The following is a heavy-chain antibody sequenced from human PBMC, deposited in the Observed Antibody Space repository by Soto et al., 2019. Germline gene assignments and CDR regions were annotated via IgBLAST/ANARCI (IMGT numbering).Heavy chain of an antibody. D-gene: IGHD6-25*01. CDR2: INHSGST. Sequence: SETLSLTCAVYGGSFSGYYWSWIRQPPGKGLEWIGEINHSGSTNYNPSLKSRVTISVDTSKNQFSLKLSSVTAADTAVYYCARGRKEDVCSGINQFDPCGQGTLVTVYS. J-gene: IGHJ5*02. CDR3: ARGRKEDVCSGINQFDP. V-gene: IGHV4-34*01. CDR1: GGSFSGYY.